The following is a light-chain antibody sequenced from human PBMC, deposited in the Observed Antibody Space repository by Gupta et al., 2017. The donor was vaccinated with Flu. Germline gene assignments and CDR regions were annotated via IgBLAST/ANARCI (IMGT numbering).Light chain of an antibody. CDR3: QTCDVTLRGPI. CDR2: DSS. J-gene: IGLJ2*01. V-gene: IGLV1-40*01. Sequence: QSALTQPPAVSRAPGQTATIACTGSSSNIGAGYDVHWYQQSPGAVPKLLIFDSSSRPSGVPDRISGSKSGTSASLTITGLQADDEADYYCQTCDVTLRGPILGGGTKLTVL. CDR1: SSNIGAGYD.